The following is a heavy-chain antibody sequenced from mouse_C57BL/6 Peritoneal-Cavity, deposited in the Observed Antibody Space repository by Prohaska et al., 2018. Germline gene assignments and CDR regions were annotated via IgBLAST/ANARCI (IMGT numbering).Heavy chain of an antibody. CDR3: ARSNYAWFAY. CDR2: ISYDSSN. D-gene: IGHD2-5*01. V-gene: IGHV3-6*01. Sequence: LPITISFTGYSITSGSYFHSIRQFPGKKLEWMGYISYDSSNNYNPSLKNRISSTRDTSKNQFFLKLNSVTTEDTATYCCARSNYAWFAYWGQGTLVTVSA. CDR1: GYSITSGSY. J-gene: IGHJ3*01.